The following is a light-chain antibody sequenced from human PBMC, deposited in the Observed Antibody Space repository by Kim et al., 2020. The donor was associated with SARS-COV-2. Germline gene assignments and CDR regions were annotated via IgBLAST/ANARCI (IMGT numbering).Light chain of an antibody. J-gene: IGKJ2*03. CDR2: GAS. V-gene: IGKV3-20*01. CDR3: QQYGSSADS. Sequence: EIVLTQSPGTLSLSPGERATLSCRASQSVSSSYLAWYQQKPGQAPRLLIYGASSRATGIPDRFSGSGSGTDFTLTISRLEPEDFAVYDSQQYGSSADSLGKGKKGE. CDR1: QSVSSSY.